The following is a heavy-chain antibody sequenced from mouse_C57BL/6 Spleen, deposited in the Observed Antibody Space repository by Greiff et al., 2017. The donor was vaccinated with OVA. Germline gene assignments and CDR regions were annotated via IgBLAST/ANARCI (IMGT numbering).Heavy chain of an antibody. Sequence: VQLKESGPVLVKPGASVKMSCKASGYTFTDYYMNWVKQSHGKSLEWIGVINPYNGGTSYNQKFKGKATLTVDKSSSTAYMELNSLTSEDSAVYYCARQLTEEGSSYWGQGTLVTVSA. D-gene: IGHD4-1*01. J-gene: IGHJ3*01. CDR2: INPYNGGT. CDR1: GYTFTDYY. CDR3: ARQLTEEGSSY. V-gene: IGHV1-19*01.